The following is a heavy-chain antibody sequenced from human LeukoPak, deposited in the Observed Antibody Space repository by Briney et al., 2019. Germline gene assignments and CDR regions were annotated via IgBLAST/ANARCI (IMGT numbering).Heavy chain of an antibody. CDR1: GFTFSSYE. CDR2: ISSSGSTI. V-gene: IGHV3-48*03. J-gene: IGHJ4*02. D-gene: IGHD3-22*01. Sequence: PGGSLRLSCAASGFTFSSYEMNWVRQAPGKGLEWVSYISSSGSTIYYADSVKGRFTISRDNAKNSLYLQMNSLRAEDTAVYYCARGSLYYYDSSGYYLWGQGTLVTVSS. CDR3: ARGSLYYYDSSGYYL.